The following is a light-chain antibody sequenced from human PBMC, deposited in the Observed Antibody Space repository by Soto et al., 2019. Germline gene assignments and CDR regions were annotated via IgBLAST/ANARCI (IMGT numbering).Light chain of an antibody. Sequence: PGERVTLSCRASQSVNSKVAWYQQKPGQAPRLLIYGASTRATGIPARFSGSGSGTESTLTISSLKSEDFAVYYCQQYHYWNPITFGQGTRLEIK. J-gene: IGKJ5*01. CDR3: QQYHYWNPIT. CDR1: QSVNSK. V-gene: IGKV3-15*01. CDR2: GAS.